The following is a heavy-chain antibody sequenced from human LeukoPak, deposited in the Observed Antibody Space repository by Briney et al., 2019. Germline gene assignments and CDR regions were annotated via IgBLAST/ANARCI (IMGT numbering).Heavy chain of an antibody. V-gene: IGHV4-61*01. CDR2: IYYSGST. CDR3: ARVIAVRRFFDY. CDR1: GGSVSSGSYY. Sequence: SETLSLTCTVSGGSVSSGSYYWSWIRQPPGKGLEWIGYIYYSGSTNYNPSLKSRVTISVDTSKNQFSLKLSSVAAADTAVYYCARVIAVRRFFDYWGQGTLVTVSS. D-gene: IGHD6-19*01. J-gene: IGHJ4*02.